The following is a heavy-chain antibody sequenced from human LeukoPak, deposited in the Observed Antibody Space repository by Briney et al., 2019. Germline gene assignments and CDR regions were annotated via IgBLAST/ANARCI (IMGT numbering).Heavy chain of an antibody. D-gene: IGHD2-2*01. CDR1: GFTFSTSA. Sequence: GGSLRLSCAASGFTFSTSAMNWVRQAPGKGLEWVAVISYDGSNKYYADSVKGRFTISRDNSKNTLYLQMNSLRAEDTAVYYCAKPPLYCSSTSCQRRNYYYMDVWGKGTTVTVS. J-gene: IGHJ6*03. CDR2: ISYDGSNK. V-gene: IGHV3-30-3*02. CDR3: AKPPLYCSSTSCQRRNYYYMDV.